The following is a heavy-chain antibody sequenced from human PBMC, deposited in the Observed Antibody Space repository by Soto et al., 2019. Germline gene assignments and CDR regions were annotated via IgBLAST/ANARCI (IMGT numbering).Heavy chain of an antibody. Sequence: QVQLQESGPGLVKPSGTLSLTCAVSGDSISSSNWWSWVRQPPGKGLEWIGEIYHSGSTNYNPSLKRRVTISVDKPKNPFSLNLNSVTAADTAVYHCARHSGSYFRDYWGQGTLVTVSS. CDR3: ARHSGSYFRDY. V-gene: IGHV4-4*02. CDR1: GDSISSSNW. CDR2: IYHSGST. D-gene: IGHD1-26*01. J-gene: IGHJ4*02.